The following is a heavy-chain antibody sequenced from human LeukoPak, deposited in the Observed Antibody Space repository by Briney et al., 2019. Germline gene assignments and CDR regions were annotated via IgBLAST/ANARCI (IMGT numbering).Heavy chain of an antibody. J-gene: IGHJ4*02. V-gene: IGHV5-51*01. CDR3: ARALDTAMVPPFGY. CDR1: GYRFTSYW. CDR2: IYPGDSDT. Sequence: GESLQISCKASGYRFTSYWIGWVRQMPGKGLEWMGIIYPGDSDTRYGPSFQGQVTISADKSISTAYLQWSSLKASDTAMYYCARALDTAMVPPFGYWGQGTLVTVSS. D-gene: IGHD5-18*01.